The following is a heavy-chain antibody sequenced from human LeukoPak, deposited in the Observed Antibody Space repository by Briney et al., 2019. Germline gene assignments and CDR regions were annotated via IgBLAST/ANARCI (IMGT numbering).Heavy chain of an antibody. CDR3: AKATYSTSPGYYFDY. J-gene: IGHJ4*02. D-gene: IGHD6-6*01. Sequence: GGSLRLSCAASGFTFDDYAMHWVRQGPGKGLEWVSGISWNSAMIAYADSVKGRFTISRDNARNSLYLQMNSLRAEDTAFYYCAKATYSTSPGYYFDYWGQGTLVTVSS. CDR2: ISWNSAMI. V-gene: IGHV3-9*01. CDR1: GFTFDDYA.